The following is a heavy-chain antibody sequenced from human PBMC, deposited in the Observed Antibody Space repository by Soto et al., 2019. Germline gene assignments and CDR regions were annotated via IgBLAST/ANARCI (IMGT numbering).Heavy chain of an antibody. CDR3: ASSDLPYDSSGYYYDYFDY. D-gene: IGHD3-22*01. V-gene: IGHV1-69*13. Sequence: GASVKVSCKASGYTFTSYGISWVRQAPGQGLEWMGGIIAIIGTANYAQKFQGRVTITADESTSTAYMELSSLRSEDTAVYYCASSDLPYDSSGYYYDYFDYWGQGTLVTVSS. CDR2: IIAIIGTA. J-gene: IGHJ4*02. CDR1: GYTFTSYG.